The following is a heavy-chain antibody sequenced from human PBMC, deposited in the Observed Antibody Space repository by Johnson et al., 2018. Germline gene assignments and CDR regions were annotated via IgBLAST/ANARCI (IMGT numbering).Heavy chain of an antibody. CDR3: ARSQSAYYGDYVGAEYFQH. D-gene: IGHD4-17*01. J-gene: IGHJ1*01. CDR2: IWYDGSNK. CDR1: GFTFSSYV. Sequence: QVQLVESGGGVVQPGRSLRLSCAASGFTFSSYVIHWVRQAPGKGLEWVALIWYDGSNKYYADSVKGRFTISRDNANNSLYLQMNSLRAEDTAVYYCARSQSAYYGDYVGAEYFQHWGQGTLVTVSS. V-gene: IGHV3-33*01.